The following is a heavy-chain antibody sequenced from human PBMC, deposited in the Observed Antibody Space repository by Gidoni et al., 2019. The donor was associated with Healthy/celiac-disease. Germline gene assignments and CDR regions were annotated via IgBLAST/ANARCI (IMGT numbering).Heavy chain of an antibody. V-gene: IGHV2-5*02. CDR2: IYWDDDK. J-gene: IGHJ3*01. D-gene: IGHD2-21*01. CDR1: GFSPSTSGVG. Sequence: GPTLVKPTQTLTLTRTFSGFSPSTSGVGVGWIRQPPGKALEWLALIYWDDDKRYSPSLKSRLTITKDTSKNQVVLTMTNMDPVDTATYYCAHSQVLWNAFDVWGQGTMVTVSS. CDR3: AHSQVLWNAFDV.